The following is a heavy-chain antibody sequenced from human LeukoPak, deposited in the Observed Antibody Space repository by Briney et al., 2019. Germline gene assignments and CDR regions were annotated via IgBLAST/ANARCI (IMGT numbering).Heavy chain of an antibody. Sequence: GGSLRLSCAASGFTFRTYWMSWVRQAPGKGLEWVANIKQDGNEKYYVDSVKGRFTISRDNAKNTLYLQMNSLRAEDTAVYYCARDRIPHYYGSGSLNYWGQGTLVTVSS. D-gene: IGHD3-10*01. CDR1: GFTFRTYW. CDR3: ARDRIPHYYGSGSLNY. V-gene: IGHV3-7*01. J-gene: IGHJ4*02. CDR2: IKQDGNEK.